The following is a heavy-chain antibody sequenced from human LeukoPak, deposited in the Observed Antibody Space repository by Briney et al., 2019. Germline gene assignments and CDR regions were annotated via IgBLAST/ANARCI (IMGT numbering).Heavy chain of an antibody. CDR3: AKGYSSGWYAFDS. CDR1: GFTFSRYP. V-gene: IGHV3-23*01. J-gene: IGHJ4*02. Sequence: PGGSLTLSCAASGFTFSRYPMIWVRQAPGKGLEWVSTLSSGGGGTYYADSVRGRFTISRDDSKNTLYLEMFSLTAEDTARYYCAKGYSSGWYAFDSWGQGTLVTVSS. D-gene: IGHD6-19*01. CDR2: LSSGGGGT.